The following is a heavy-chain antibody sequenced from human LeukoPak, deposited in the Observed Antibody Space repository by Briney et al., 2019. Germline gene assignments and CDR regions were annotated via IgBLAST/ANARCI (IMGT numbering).Heavy chain of an antibody. J-gene: IGHJ6*02. CDR3: ARTTDYGDDEYFYFYNMDV. CDR2: FDPEDGET. D-gene: IGHD4-17*01. Sequence: ASVTVSFKVSGYTLTELSMHWVRQAPGKGLEWMGGFDPEDGETIYAQKFQGRVTMTEDTSTDTAYMELRSLRSDDTAVYYCARTTDYGDDEYFYFYNMDVWGQGTTVTVSS. V-gene: IGHV1-24*01. CDR1: GYTLTELS.